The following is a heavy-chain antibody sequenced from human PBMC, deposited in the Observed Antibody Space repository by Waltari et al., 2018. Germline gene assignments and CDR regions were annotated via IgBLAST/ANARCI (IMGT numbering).Heavy chain of an antibody. D-gene: IGHD3-3*01. Sequence: EVQLVETGGGLIQPGGSLRLSCAASGFTVSSNYMNWVRQAPGKGLEWVSVIYSGGTTYYADSVKGRFTISRDNSKNTLYLQMNSLRAEDTAVYYCARVGYHFWSGYHTRADAFDIWGQGTMVTVSS. CDR3: ARVGYHFWSGYHTRADAFDI. CDR1: GFTVSSNY. J-gene: IGHJ3*02. CDR2: IYSGGTT. V-gene: IGHV3-53*02.